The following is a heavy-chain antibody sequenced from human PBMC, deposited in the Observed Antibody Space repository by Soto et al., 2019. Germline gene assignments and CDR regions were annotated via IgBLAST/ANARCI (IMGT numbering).Heavy chain of an antibody. CDR3: AREYCSSTSCYTNWFDP. D-gene: IGHD2-2*02. CDR2: ISAYNGNT. Sequence: ASVKVSCKASGYTFTSYGISWMRQAPGQGLEWMGWISAYNGNTNYAQKLQGRVTMTTDTSTSTAYMELRSLRSDDTAVYYCAREYCSSTSCYTNWFDPWGQGTLVTVSS. J-gene: IGHJ5*02. CDR1: GYTFTSYG. V-gene: IGHV1-18*01.